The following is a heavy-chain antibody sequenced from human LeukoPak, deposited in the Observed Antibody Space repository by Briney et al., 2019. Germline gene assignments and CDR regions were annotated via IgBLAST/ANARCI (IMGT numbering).Heavy chain of an antibody. CDR1: GYTFTSYD. CDR2: MNPNSGNT. V-gene: IGHV1-8*03. Sequence: ASVKVSCKASGYTFTSYDINWVRQATGQGLEWMGWMNPNSGNTGYAQKFQGRVTITRNTSISTAYMELSSLRSEDTAVYYCARDQYRATNRFDYWGQGTLVTVSS. D-gene: IGHD6-6*01. CDR3: ARDQYRATNRFDY. J-gene: IGHJ4*02.